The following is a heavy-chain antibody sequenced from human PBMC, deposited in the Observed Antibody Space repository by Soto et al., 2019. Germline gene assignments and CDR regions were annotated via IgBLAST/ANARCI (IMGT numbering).Heavy chain of an antibody. V-gene: IGHV4-31*03. CDR3: ARSGRNEFASFDL. D-gene: IGHD1-1*01. J-gene: IGHJ2*01. CDR2: IYYSGST. Sequence: QVQLQESGPGLVKPSQTLSLTCTVSGGSISSGGYYWSWIRQHPGKGQEWIGYIYYSGSTYYNPSLQSRVTISVDTSKNQFSLKLSSVTAADTAVYYCARSGRNEFASFDLWGRGTLVTVSS. CDR1: GGSISSGGYY.